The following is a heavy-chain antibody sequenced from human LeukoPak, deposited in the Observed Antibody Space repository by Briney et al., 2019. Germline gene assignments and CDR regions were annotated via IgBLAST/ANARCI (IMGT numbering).Heavy chain of an antibody. CDR3: ATTGYSSSWYYFDF. V-gene: IGHV3-7*01. J-gene: IGHJ4*02. CDR1: GFTFSSYW. Sequence: PGGSLRLSCAASGFTFSSYWMSWVRQAPGKGLEWVANIKQDGSEKYYVDSMKGRFTISRDNAKNSLYLQMNSLRAEDTAVYYCATTGYSSSWYYFDFWGQGTLVTVSS. CDR2: IKQDGSEK. D-gene: IGHD6-13*01.